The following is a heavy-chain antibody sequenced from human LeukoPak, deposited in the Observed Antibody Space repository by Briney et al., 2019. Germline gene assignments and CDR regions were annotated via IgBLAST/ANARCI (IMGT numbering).Heavy chain of an antibody. V-gene: IGHV4-34*01. CDR2: INHSGST. CDR1: GGSFSGYY. CDR3: ASSWWPDDAFDI. Sequence: PSETLSLTCAVYGGSFSGYYWSWIRQPPGKGLEWIGEINHSGSTNYNPSLKSRVTISVDTSKNQFSLKLSSVTAADTAVYYCASSWWPDDAFDIWGQGTMVTVSS. J-gene: IGHJ3*02. D-gene: IGHD2-8*02.